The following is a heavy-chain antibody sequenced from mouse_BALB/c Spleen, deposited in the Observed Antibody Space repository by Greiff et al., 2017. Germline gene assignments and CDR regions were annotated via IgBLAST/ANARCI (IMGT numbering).Heavy chain of an antibody. CDR3: ATYDGYPAWFAY. Sequence: EVNVVESGGGLVKPGGSLKLSCAASGFTFSSYAMSWVRQTPEKRLEWVASISSGGSTYYPDSVKGRFTISRDNARNILYLQMSSLRSEDTAMYYCATYDGYPAWFAYWGQGTLVTVSA. D-gene: IGHD2-3*01. V-gene: IGHV5-6-5*01. CDR1: GFTFSSYA. CDR2: ISSGGST. J-gene: IGHJ3*01.